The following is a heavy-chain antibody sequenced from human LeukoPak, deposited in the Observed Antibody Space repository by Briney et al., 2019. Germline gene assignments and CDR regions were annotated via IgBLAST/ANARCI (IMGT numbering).Heavy chain of an antibody. CDR3: ARKKENYDFWSGYYTGYYYYYMDV. CDR2: ISSSGSTI. Sequence: GGSLRLSCAASGFTFSDYYMSWIRQAPGKGLEWVSYISSSGSTIYYADSVKGRFTISRDNAKNSLYLQMNSLRAEDTAVYYCARKKENYDFWSGYYTGYYYYYMDVWGKGTTVAVSS. J-gene: IGHJ6*03. CDR1: GFTFSDYY. D-gene: IGHD3-3*01. V-gene: IGHV3-11*01.